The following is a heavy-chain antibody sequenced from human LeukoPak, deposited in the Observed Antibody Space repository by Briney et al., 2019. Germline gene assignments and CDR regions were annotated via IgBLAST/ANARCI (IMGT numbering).Heavy chain of an antibody. D-gene: IGHD3-22*01. V-gene: IGHV4-61*01. J-gene: IGHJ2*01. CDR2: IYYSGIT. Sequence: SESLSLTCTVSGGSVSSGSYYWSWIRQPPGKGLEWIGYIYYSGITNYNPSLKSRVTMSVDTSRNQFSLRLSSVTAADTAVYYCARRTTSYFYDSSAYRAYYYFDLWGRGTLVTVSS. CDR1: GGSVSSGSYY. CDR3: ARRTTSYFYDSSAYRAYYYFDL.